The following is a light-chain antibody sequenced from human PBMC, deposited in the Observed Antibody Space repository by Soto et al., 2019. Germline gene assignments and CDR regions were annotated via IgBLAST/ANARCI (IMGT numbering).Light chain of an antibody. Sequence: DIQMTQSPASLSAYVGDSVTITCRASQSIIRYLNWYQQKPGKAPKLLIYGTSSLQSGVPSRFSGGGSGTDFTLTIITLHPEDFATYYCQQTFTTPCSFGQGTKLETK. CDR2: GTS. CDR3: QQTFTTPCS. J-gene: IGKJ2*04. V-gene: IGKV1-39*01. CDR1: QSIIRY.